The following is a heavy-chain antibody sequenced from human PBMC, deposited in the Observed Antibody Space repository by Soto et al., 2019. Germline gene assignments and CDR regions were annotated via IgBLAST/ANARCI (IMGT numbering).Heavy chain of an antibody. Sequence: QVQLQESGPGLVKPSETLSLTCAVSGDSISSYYCMWIRQPPGKGLESIGYLYYGRSANYYPSLKXRXPXSXXTSTNQCSLTRSSMTAADTAVYYCALRSMAVVPEYWGQGTLVTVSS. V-gene: IGHV4-59*01. CDR2: LYYGRSA. J-gene: IGHJ4*02. CDR1: GDSISSYY. D-gene: IGHD3-22*01. CDR3: ALRSMAVVPEY.